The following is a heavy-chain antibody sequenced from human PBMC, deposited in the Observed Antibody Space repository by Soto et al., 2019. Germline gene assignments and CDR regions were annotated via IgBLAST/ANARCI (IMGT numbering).Heavy chain of an antibody. CDR2: IYHSGTT. J-gene: IGHJ5*02. D-gene: IGHD6-13*01. V-gene: IGHV4-59*11. Sequence: QVQVQESGPGLVKPSETLSLTCTVSGGSISNHYWSWIRQSPGKGLEWIANIYHSGTTNYNLSLKGRVTISIDSCKNQVSLKLNSVTAADTAVYYCARGGYRTLAWFDPWGQGTLVTVSS. CDR1: GGSISNHY. CDR3: ARGGYRTLAWFDP.